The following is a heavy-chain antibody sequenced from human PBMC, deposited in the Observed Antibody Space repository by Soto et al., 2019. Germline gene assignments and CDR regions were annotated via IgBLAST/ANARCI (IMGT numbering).Heavy chain of an antibody. CDR1: GYTFTSYG. Sequence: QVQLVQSGAEVKKPGASVKVSCKASGYTFTSYGISWVRQAPGQGLEWLGWISAYNGNTNYAQKLQGRVTMTTDTSTSTAYMELRSLRSDDTAVYYCARDLSGGQQLVPFDYWGQGTLVTVSS. D-gene: IGHD6-13*01. V-gene: IGHV1-18*04. CDR2: ISAYNGNT. CDR3: ARDLSGGQQLVPFDY. J-gene: IGHJ4*02.